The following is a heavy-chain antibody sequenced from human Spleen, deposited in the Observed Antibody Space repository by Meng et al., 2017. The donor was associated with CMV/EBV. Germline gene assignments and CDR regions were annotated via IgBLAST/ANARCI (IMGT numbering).Heavy chain of an antibody. CDR2: VNPNNGAT. D-gene: IGHD3-3*01. CDR1: GYTFTDYY. V-gene: IGHV1-2*02. J-gene: IGHJ6*02. CDR3: ARDRQSRSGTYDFWSGYSYYYYGMDV. Sequence: ASVKVSCKASGYTFTDYYMYWVRQAPGQGLKWMGWVNPNNGATNYAQKFQGRVTMTRDTSISTAYMELSRLRSDDTAVYYCARDRQSRSGTYDFWSGYSYYYYGMDVWGQGTTVTVSS.